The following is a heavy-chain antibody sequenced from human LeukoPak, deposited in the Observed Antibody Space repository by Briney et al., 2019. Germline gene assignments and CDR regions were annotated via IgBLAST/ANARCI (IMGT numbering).Heavy chain of an antibody. Sequence: SETLSLTYTVSGGSISSGGYYWSWIRQHPGKGLESIGYIYYSGSTYYNPSLKSQVTLSVDTSKNQFSLKLTSVTAADTAVYYCARDFHLTGATSRWFDPWGQGTLVTVSS. D-gene: IGHD1-7*01. CDR3: ARDFHLTGATSRWFDP. CDR1: GGSISSGGYY. V-gene: IGHV4-31*01. J-gene: IGHJ5*02. CDR2: IYYSGST.